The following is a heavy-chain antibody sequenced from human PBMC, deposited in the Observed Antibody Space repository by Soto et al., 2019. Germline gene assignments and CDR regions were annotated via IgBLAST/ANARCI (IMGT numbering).Heavy chain of an antibody. CDR2: SRNKDNSHTT. D-gene: IGHD7-27*01. J-gene: IGHJ4*02. CDR3: VRTNFTTTRFNFDF. V-gene: IGHV3-72*01. CDR1: GFTFSDHH. Sequence: EVQLVESGGGLVQPGGSLRLSCAVSGFTFSDHHMDWVRQTPGKGLEWVGRSRNKDNSHTTEYAASVKGRFTISRDESKTSLFLHMNSLQTADMAVYFCVRTNFTTTRFNFDFWGQGTLVPVPS.